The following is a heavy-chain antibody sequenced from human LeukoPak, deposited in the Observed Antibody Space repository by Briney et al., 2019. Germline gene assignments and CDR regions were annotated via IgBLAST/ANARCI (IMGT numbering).Heavy chain of an antibody. Sequence: PSETLSLTCTVSGGSISSYYWSWIRQPPGKGLEWIGYIYYSGSTNYNPSLKGRVTISVDTSKNQFSLKLSSVTAADTAVYYCARAAGDFWSDYYGMDVWGQGTTVTVSS. CDR2: IYYSGST. CDR3: ARAAGDFWSDYYGMDV. D-gene: IGHD3-3*01. J-gene: IGHJ6*02. CDR1: GGSISSYY. V-gene: IGHV4-59*01.